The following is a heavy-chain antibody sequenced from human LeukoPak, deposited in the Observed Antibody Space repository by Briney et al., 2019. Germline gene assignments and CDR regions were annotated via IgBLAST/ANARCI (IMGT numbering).Heavy chain of an antibody. Sequence: PGGSLRLSCAASGFTFSSYAMSWVRQAPGKGLEWVSAISGSGGSTYYADSVKGRFTISRDNSKNTLYLQMNSLRAEDMAVYYCAKGKPIAARPPPFFDYWGQGTLVTVSS. J-gene: IGHJ4*02. CDR2: ISGSGGST. V-gene: IGHV3-23*01. D-gene: IGHD6-6*01. CDR1: GFTFSSYA. CDR3: AKGKPIAARPPPFFDY.